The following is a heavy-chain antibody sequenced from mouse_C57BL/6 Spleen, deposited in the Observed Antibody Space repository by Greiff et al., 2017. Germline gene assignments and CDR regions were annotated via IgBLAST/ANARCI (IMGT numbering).Heavy chain of an antibody. J-gene: IGHJ4*01. Sequence: VKLQESGPGLVQPSQSLSITCTVSGFSLTSYGVHWVRQSPGKGLEWLGVIWRGGSTDYNAAFMSRLSITKDNSKSQVFFKMNSLQADDTAIYYCAKKEGSSYDYAMDYWGQGTSVTVSS. CDR2: IWRGGST. CDR3: AKKEGSSYDYAMDY. CDR1: GFSLTSYG. D-gene: IGHD1-1*01. V-gene: IGHV2-5*01.